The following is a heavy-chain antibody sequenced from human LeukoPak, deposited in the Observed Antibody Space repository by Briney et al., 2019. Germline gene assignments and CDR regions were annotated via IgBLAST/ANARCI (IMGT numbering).Heavy chain of an antibody. Sequence: GGSLRLSCAASGFTVSGNYMSWVRQAPGKGLEWVSVIYSGGSTYYADSVKGRFTISRDNSKNTLNLQMNSLRAEDTAVYYCARDWRDPWRMTTVTTPDYWGQGTLVTVSS. D-gene: IGHD4-11*01. CDR3: ARDWRDPWRMTTVTTPDY. CDR2: IYSGGST. V-gene: IGHV3-53*01. J-gene: IGHJ4*02. CDR1: GFTVSGNY.